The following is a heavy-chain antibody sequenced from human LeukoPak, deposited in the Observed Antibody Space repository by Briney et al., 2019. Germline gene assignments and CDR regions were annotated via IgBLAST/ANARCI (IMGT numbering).Heavy chain of an antibody. V-gene: IGHV3-21*01. CDR3: AREKRYDFWSGYSRTPSDGMDV. CDR2: ISSSSSYI. D-gene: IGHD3-3*01. Sequence: GGSLRLSCAASGFTFSSYSMNWVRQAPGKGLEWVSSISSSSSYIYYANSVKGRFTISRDNAKNSLYLQMNSLRAEDTAVYYCAREKRYDFWSGYSRTPSDGMDVWGQGTTVTVSS. J-gene: IGHJ6*02. CDR1: GFTFSSYS.